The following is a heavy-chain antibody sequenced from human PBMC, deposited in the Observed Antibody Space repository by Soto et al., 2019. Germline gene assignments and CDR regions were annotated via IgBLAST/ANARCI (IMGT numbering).Heavy chain of an antibody. J-gene: IGHJ4*02. CDR2: IWYDGNNK. Sequence: GGSLRLSCAASGFTFGNYGVHWVRQAPGKGLEWVAVIWYDGNNKYYADSVKGRFTISRDNSNNTLYVQMTSLRAEDTAVYYCARGLHSLFDYWGQGTLVTVSS. D-gene: IGHD2-21*01. CDR3: ARGLHSLFDY. CDR1: GFTFGNYG. V-gene: IGHV3-33*01.